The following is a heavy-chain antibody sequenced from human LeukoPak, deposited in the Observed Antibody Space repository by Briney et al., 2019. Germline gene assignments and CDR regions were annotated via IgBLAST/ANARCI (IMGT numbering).Heavy chain of an antibody. CDR2: IYYSGST. CDR1: GGSISSYY. Sequence: SETLSLTCTVSGGSISSYYWSWIRQPPGKGLEWIGYIYYSGSTNYNPSLKSRVTISVDTSKNQFSLKLSSVTAADTAVYYCARAPIQLLYTRSGYSDYWGQGTLVTVSS. J-gene: IGHJ4*02. V-gene: IGHV4-59*08. D-gene: IGHD2-2*01. CDR3: ARAPIQLLYTRSGYSDY.